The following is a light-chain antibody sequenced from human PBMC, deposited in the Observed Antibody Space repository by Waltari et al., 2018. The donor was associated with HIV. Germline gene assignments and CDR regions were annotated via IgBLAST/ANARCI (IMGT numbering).Light chain of an antibody. J-gene: IGKJ1*01. CDR2: AAS. CDR1: QTIASN. V-gene: IGKV3-15*01. Sequence: ELVMTQSPVTLSVSPGERATLPCRASQTIASNLAWYQHKPGQAPRLLIYAASTRATGIPARFSGSGSGTEFTLTISTLQSEDSAIYYCQQYVKGSWTFGQGTKVEI. CDR3: QQYVKGSWT.